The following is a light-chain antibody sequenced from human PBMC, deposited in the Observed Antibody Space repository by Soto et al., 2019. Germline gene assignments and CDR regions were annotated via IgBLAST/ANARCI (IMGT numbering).Light chain of an antibody. V-gene: IGKV3-11*01. CDR1: PSVTNY. CDR2: GAF. Sequence: EIVLTQSPATLSLSPGERATLSCRASPSVTNYLAWYQQKPGQAPRLLIYGAFNRATGIPARFSGSGSGTDFTLTISSLEPEDLAVYYCQQRNIWPPVTFGQGTRLEIK. J-gene: IGKJ5*01. CDR3: QQRNIWPPVT.